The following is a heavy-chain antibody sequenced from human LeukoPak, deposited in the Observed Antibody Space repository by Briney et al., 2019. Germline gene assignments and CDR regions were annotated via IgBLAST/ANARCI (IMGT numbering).Heavy chain of an antibody. J-gene: IGHJ1*01. Sequence: GGSLRLSCAASGFTFSSYAMSWVRQAPGKGLEWVSLIYSGGSTYYADSVKGRFTISRDNSKNTLYLQMNSLRAEDTAVYYCASVYTSSWYEYFQHWGQGTLVTVSS. D-gene: IGHD6-13*01. CDR3: ASVYTSSWYEYFQH. V-gene: IGHV3-53*01. CDR1: GFTFSSYA. CDR2: IYSGGST.